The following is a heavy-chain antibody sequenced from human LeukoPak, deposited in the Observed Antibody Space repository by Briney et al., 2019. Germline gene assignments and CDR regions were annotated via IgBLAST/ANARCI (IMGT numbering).Heavy chain of an antibody. Sequence: SETLSLTCVVSGASVSSSHWNWIRQLPGKGLEWIGCLSYTGKTDYNPSLTSRVTISLDTSKNQVSLKLRSVTAADTAVYYCSEGDFEPFDHWGQGTLVTVSS. CDR3: SEGDFEPFDH. V-gene: IGHV4-59*02. CDR2: LSYTGKT. J-gene: IGHJ4*02. CDR1: GASVSSSH. D-gene: IGHD2/OR15-2a*01.